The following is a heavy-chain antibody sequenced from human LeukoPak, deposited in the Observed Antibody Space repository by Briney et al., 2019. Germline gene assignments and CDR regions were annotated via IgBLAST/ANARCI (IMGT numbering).Heavy chain of an antibody. CDR1: GGSISTTSYY. Sequence: SETLSLTCTVSGGSISTTSYYWGWIRQPPGKGLEWIASIYYTGSTYYNPSLKSRVTISVDTSENQFSLRLSSLTAADTAVYYCARDPYSGSYGAYYYYYMDVWGQGTTVTISS. CDR2: IYYTGST. V-gene: IGHV4-39*07. CDR3: ARDPYSGSYGAYYYYYMDV. D-gene: IGHD1-26*01. J-gene: IGHJ6*03.